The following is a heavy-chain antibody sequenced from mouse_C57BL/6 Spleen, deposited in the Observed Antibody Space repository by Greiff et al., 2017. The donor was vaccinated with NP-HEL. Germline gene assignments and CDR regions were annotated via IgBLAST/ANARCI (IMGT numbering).Heavy chain of an antibody. V-gene: IGHV1-76*01. J-gene: IGHJ1*03. D-gene: IGHD1-1*01. CDR1: GYTFTDYY. Sequence: VKLVESGAELVRPGASVKLSCKASGYTFTDYYINWVKQRPGQGLEWIARIYPGSGNTYYNEKFKGKATLTAEKSSSTAYMQLSSLTSEDSAVYFCARDTTVVAHWYFDVWGTGTTVTVSS. CDR2: IYPGSGNT. CDR3: ARDTTVVAHWYFDV.